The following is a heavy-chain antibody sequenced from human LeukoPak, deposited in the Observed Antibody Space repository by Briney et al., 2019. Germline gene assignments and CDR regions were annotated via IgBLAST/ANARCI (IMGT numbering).Heavy chain of an antibody. V-gene: IGHV1-18*01. D-gene: IGHD5-18*01. CDR1: GYTFTSYG. Sequence: ASVMVSCKASGYTFTSYGISWVRQGPGQGLEWMGWISAYNGNTNYAQKLQGRVTMTTDTSTSTASMELRSLRSDDAAVYYCARDRPPGYSYGPYYGMDVWGQGTTVTVSS. CDR3: ARDRPPGYSYGPYYGMDV. J-gene: IGHJ6*02. CDR2: ISAYNGNT.